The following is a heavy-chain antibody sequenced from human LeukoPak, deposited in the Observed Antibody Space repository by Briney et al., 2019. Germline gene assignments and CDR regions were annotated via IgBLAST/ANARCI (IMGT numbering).Heavy chain of an antibody. CDR1: GFTVSSNY. Sequence: GGSLRLSCAASGFTVSSNYMSWVRQAPEKGLEWVSVIYSGGRTYYADSVKGRFTISRDTSKNTLYLQMNSPRAEDTAVYYCARLWDTAMAFDYWGQGTLVTVSS. V-gene: IGHV3-53*01. CDR2: IYSGGRT. CDR3: ARLWDTAMAFDY. J-gene: IGHJ4*02. D-gene: IGHD5-18*01.